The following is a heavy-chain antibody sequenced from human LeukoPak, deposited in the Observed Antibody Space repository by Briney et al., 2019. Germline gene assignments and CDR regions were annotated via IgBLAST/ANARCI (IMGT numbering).Heavy chain of an antibody. V-gene: IGHV1-69*13. D-gene: IGHD4-17*01. CDR1: GGTFSSYA. CDR3: ARPRYGDYGEYFQH. Sequence: ASVKVSCKASGGTFSSYAISWVRQAPGQGLEWMGGIIPIFGTANYAQKFQGRVTITADESTSTAYMELSSLRSEDTAVYYCARPRYGDYGEYFQHWGQGTLVTVSS. J-gene: IGHJ1*01. CDR2: IIPIFGTA.